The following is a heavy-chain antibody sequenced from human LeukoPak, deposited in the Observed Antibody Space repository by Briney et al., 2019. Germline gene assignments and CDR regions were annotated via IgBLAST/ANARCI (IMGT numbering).Heavy chain of an antibody. Sequence: GASVKVSCKVSGYTLTELSMHWVRQAPGKGLEWMGGFDPEDGETIYAQKFQGRVTMTEDTSTDTAYMELSSLRSEDTAVYYCATVRRDFWSGYAWFDPLGPGNPGHRLL. CDR2: FDPEDGET. CDR1: GYTLTELS. D-gene: IGHD3-3*01. V-gene: IGHV1-24*01. CDR3: ATVRRDFWSGYAWFDP. J-gene: IGHJ5*02.